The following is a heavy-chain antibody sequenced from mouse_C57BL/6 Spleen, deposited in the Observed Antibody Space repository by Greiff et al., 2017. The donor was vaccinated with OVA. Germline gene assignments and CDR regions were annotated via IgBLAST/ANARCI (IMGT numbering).Heavy chain of an antibody. CDR3: TRSDYDVAWFAY. D-gene: IGHD2-4*01. CDR2: IDPETGGT. Sequence: QFQLQQSGAELVRPGASVTLSCKASGYTFTDYEMQWVKQTPVHGLEWIGAIDPETGGTAYNQKFKGKAILTADKSSSTAYMELRSLTSEDSAVYYCTRSDYDVAWFAYWGQGTLVTVSA. CDR1: GYTFTDYE. V-gene: IGHV1-15*01. J-gene: IGHJ3*01.